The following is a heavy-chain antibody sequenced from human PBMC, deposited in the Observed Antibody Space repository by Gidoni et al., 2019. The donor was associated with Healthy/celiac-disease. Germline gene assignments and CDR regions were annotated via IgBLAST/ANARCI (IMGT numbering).Heavy chain of an antibody. D-gene: IGHD2-15*01. CDR1: GGTFSSYT. V-gene: IGHV1-69*08. J-gene: IGHJ6*02. Sequence: QVQLVQSGAEVKKPGSSVKVSCKASGGTFSSYTISWVRQAPGQGLEWMGRIIPILGIANYAQKFQGRVTITADKSTSTAYMELSSLRSEDTAVYYCARDIRYCSGGSCHNSPLQQHYYYYYGMDVWGQGTTVTVSS. CDR3: ARDIRYCSGGSCHNSPLQQHYYYYYGMDV. CDR2: IIPILGIA.